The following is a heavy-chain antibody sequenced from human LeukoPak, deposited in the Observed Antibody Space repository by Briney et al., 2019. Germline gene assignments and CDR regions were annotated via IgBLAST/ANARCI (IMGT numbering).Heavy chain of an antibody. CDR2: NYYSGST. J-gene: IGHJ4*02. CDR1: GGSISSSSYY. D-gene: IGHD3-22*01. Sequence: SETLSLTCTVSGGSISSSSYYWGWIRQPPGKGLEWIGSNYYSGSTYYNPSLKSRVTISVDTSKNQFSLKLSSVTAADTAVYYCAREPKYYYDSSGYVDYWGQGTLVTVSS. CDR3: AREPKYYYDSSGYVDY. V-gene: IGHV4-39*07.